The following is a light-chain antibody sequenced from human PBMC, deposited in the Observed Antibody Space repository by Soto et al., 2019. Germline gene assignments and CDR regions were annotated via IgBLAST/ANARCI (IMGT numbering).Light chain of an antibody. V-gene: IGKV3-15*01. CDR3: QQYNNWPRT. CDR2: GAS. Sequence: EIVMTQSPGTLSVSPGERATLSCRASQSVSGNLAWYQQKPGQAPRLLIYGASTMATGIPVRFSGSGSGTEVTLTISSLQSEDFAVYYCQQYNNWPRTFGQVTKVEIK. J-gene: IGKJ1*01. CDR1: QSVSGN.